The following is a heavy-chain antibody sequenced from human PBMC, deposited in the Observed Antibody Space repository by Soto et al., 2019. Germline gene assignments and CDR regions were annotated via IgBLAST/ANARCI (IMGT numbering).Heavy chain of an antibody. V-gene: IGHV3-23*01. J-gene: IGHJ6*02. D-gene: IGHD3-3*01. CDR1: GFTFSSYA. Sequence: PGGSLRLSCAASGFTFSSYAMSWVRQAPGKGLEWVSAISGSGGSTYYADSVKGRFTISRDNSKNTLYLQMNSLRAEDTAVYYCAKETGFWSGNAAITPLYYYYGMDVWGQGTTVTVSS. CDR3: AKETGFWSGNAAITPLYYYYGMDV. CDR2: ISGSGGST.